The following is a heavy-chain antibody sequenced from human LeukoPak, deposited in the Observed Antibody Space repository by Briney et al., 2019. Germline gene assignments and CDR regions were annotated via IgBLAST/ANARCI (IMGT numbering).Heavy chain of an antibody. J-gene: IGHJ4*02. CDR3: ARVRVGGTFYYFDY. D-gene: IGHD2/OR15-2a*01. CDR2: IYYSGNT. Sequence: SETLSLTCTVSGGSISSYYWSWIRQPPGKGLEWIGYIYYSGNTNYNPSLDSRATLSVDTSKNQFSLRLTSVTAADTAVYYCARVRVGGTFYYFDYWGQGTLVTVSS. CDR1: GGSISSYY. V-gene: IGHV4-59*01.